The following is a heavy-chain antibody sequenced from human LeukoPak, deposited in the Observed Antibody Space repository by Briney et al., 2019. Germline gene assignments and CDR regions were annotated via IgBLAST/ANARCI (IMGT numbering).Heavy chain of an antibody. V-gene: IGHV1-46*01. CDR3: ARALSYLDY. CDR1: GYTFTSYY. Sequence: ASVKVSCKASGYTFTSYYMHWVRQAPGQGLEWMGIINPSGGSTSYAQKLQGRVTMTTDTSTSTAYMELRSLRADDTAVYYCARALSYLDYWGQGTLVTVSS. CDR2: INPSGGST. J-gene: IGHJ4*02. D-gene: IGHD3-10*01.